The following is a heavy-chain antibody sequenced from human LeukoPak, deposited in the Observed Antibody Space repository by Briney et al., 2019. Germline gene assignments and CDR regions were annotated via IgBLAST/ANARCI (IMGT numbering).Heavy chain of an antibody. CDR2: IYYSGST. CDR1: GGSISSGGYY. CDR3: ARAARSWRSDSHSYDY. V-gene: IGHV4-61*08. J-gene: IGHJ4*02. D-gene: IGHD2-21*02. Sequence: SETLSLTCTVSGGSISSGGYYWSWIRQPPGKGLEWIGYIYYSGSTNYNPSLKSRVTISVDTSKNQFSLKLSSVTAADTAVYYCARAARSWRSDSHSYDYWGQGTLVTVSS.